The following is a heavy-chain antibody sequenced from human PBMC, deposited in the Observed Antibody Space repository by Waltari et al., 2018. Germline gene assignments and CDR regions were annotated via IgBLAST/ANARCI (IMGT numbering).Heavy chain of an antibody. CDR3: AKSQLPPLGYMDV. J-gene: IGHJ6*03. V-gene: IGHV3-23*04. CDR1: GFTFSSYA. D-gene: IGHD2-2*01. CDR2: ISGNGGST. Sequence: EVQLVESGGGLVQPGGSLRLSCAASGFTFSSYAMSWVRQAPGKWLGWVSGISGNGGSTWYAVAVKGRFSSSRNDSKNTLYLQMNSVTTEDTAVYYCAKSQLPPLGYMDVCGKGTSVTVSS.